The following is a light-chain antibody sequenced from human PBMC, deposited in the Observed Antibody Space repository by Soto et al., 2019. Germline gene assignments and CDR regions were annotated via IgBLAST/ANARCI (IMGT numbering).Light chain of an antibody. J-gene: IGKJ1*01. Sequence: DIQMTQSPSTLSASVGDRFTITWRASQTIDSWLAWYQQRPGKPPNLLIYKASTLASGVPSRFSGSGSGTEFTLTINSLQPGDFATYYCQQYHIYSGTFGQGTKVDI. CDR3: QQYHIYSGT. V-gene: IGKV1-5*03. CDR1: QTIDSW. CDR2: KAS.